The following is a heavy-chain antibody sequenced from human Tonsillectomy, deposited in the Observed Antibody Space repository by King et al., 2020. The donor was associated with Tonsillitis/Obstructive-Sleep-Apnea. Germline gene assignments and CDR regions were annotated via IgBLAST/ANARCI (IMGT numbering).Heavy chain of an antibody. CDR3: ASDLYQTTGSIDAFDS. D-gene: IGHD1-1*01. CDR1: GFTFTNYW. CDR2: IKSDGSTK. J-gene: IGHJ3*02. Sequence: VQLVESGGGLVQPGGSLRLSCAAAGFTFTNYWMTWVRQAPGKGLEWVANIKSDGSTKNYVDSVKGRFTSSRDDAKNSLYLQMNNLRAEDTALYYCASDLYQTTGSIDAFDSWGQGTMVTVSS. V-gene: IGHV3-7*04.